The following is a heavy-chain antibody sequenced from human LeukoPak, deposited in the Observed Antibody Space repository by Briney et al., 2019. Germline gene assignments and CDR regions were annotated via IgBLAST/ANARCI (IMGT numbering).Heavy chain of an antibody. CDR3: ATEAIVVVTARDYWYFDL. CDR1: GGTFSSYA. CDR2: IIPILGIP. D-gene: IGHD2-21*02. V-gene: IGHV1-69*04. J-gene: IGHJ2*01. Sequence: ASVKVSCKASGGTFSSYAISWVRQAPGQGLEWMGRIIPILGIPNYAQKFQGRVTITADKSTTTAYMELSSLRSEDTAVYYCATEAIVVVTARDYWYFDLWGRGTPVTVSS.